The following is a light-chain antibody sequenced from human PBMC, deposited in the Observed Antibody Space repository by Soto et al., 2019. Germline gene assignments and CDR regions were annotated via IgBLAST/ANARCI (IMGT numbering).Light chain of an antibody. V-gene: IGLV2-11*01. CDR3: CSYTSSAPYV. J-gene: IGLJ1*01. CDR2: NVN. Sequence: QSVLIQPPSVSGSPGQSVTISCTGTSSDVGSYDYVSWYQQHPGTVPKPMIYNVNTQPSGVPDRFSGSKSGNTASMTISGLQAEDEADYPCCSYTSSAPYVFGPGTKVTVL. CDR1: SSDVGSYDY.